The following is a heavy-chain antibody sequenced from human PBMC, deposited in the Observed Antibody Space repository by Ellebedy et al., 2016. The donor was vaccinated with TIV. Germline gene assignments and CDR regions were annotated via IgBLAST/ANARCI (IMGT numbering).Heavy chain of an antibody. CDR2: ISYDGSNK. Sequence: GESLKISXAASGFTFSSYGMHWVRQAPGKGLEWVAVISYDGSNKYYADSVKGRFTISRDNSKNTLYLQMNSLRAEDTAVYYCAKEVRYSPGYWGQGTLVTVSS. CDR1: GFTFSSYG. CDR3: AKEVRYSPGY. J-gene: IGHJ4*02. D-gene: IGHD2-15*01. V-gene: IGHV3-30*18.